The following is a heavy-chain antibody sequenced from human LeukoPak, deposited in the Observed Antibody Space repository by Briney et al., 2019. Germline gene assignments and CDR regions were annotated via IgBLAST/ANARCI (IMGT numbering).Heavy chain of an antibody. CDR1: GYSISSGYY. D-gene: IGHD6-13*01. J-gene: IGHJ6*03. CDR3: ARRAEYSSPFYYYYYMDV. V-gene: IGHV4-38-2*02. CDR2: IYHSGST. Sequence: SETLSLTCTVSGYSISSGYYWGWIRQPLGKGLEWIGSIYHSGSTYYNPSLKSRVTISVDTSKNQFSLKLSSVTAADTAVYYCARRAEYSSPFYYYYYMDVWGKGTTVTVSS.